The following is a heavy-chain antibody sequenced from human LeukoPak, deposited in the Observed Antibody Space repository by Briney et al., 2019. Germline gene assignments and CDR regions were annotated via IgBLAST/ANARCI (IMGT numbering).Heavy chain of an antibody. D-gene: IGHD1-26*01. CDR1: GYTFTSCY. V-gene: IGHV1-46*01. Sequence: GASVKVSCRASGYTFTSCYMHWVRQAPGQGLEWMGIINPSSGSTAYAQKFQGRVTMTRDTSTSTVYMELSSLTSEDTAVYYCARDGSSQHTELHNWDGLWGPGTLVTVSS. J-gene: IGHJ5*02. CDR3: ARDGSSQHTELHNWDGL. CDR2: INPSSGST.